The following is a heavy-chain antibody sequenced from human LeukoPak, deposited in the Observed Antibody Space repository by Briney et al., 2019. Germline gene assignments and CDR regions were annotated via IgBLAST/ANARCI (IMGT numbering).Heavy chain of an antibody. CDR3: ARDRTYGSGSYHY. D-gene: IGHD3-10*01. J-gene: IGHJ4*02. V-gene: IGHV3-21*01. CDR2: ISSSSSYI. CDR1: GFTFSNAW. Sequence: GGSLRLSCAASGFTFSNAWMSWVRQAPGKGLEWVSSISSSSSYIYYADSVKGRFTISRDNAKNSLYLQMNSLRAEDTAVYYCARDRTYGSGSYHYWGQGTLVTVSS.